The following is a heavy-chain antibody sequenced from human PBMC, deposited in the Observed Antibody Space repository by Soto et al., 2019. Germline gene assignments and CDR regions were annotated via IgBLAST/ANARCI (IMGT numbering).Heavy chain of an antibody. CDR3: AKGSIEYSASVDN. V-gene: IGHV3-23*01. D-gene: IGHD5-12*01. Sequence: DVQLLESGGGLVQPGGSLRLSCAASGFSFSSYAMVWVRQAPGKGLEWVAVISARGGRSYFADSVKGRFTLSRDNSKNVLSLEMNSLRAEDTAIYFSAKGSIEYSASVDNWCQGTLVVVSS. J-gene: IGHJ4*02. CDR1: GFSFSSYA. CDR2: ISARGGRS.